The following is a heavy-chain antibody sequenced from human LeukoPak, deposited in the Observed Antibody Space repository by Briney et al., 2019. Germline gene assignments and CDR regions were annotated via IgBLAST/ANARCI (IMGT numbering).Heavy chain of an antibody. CDR2: TYYSGST. CDR3: ARAGVVPAAIYYYMDV. D-gene: IGHD2-2*01. V-gene: IGHV4-59*01. Sequence: PSETLSLTCTVSGGSISSYYWSWIRQPPGKGLQWIGYTYYSGSTNYNTSLKSRVTISVDTSKHQFSLKLSSVTAADTAVYYCARAGVVPAAIYYYMDVWGKGTTVTVSS. J-gene: IGHJ6*03. CDR1: GGSISSYY.